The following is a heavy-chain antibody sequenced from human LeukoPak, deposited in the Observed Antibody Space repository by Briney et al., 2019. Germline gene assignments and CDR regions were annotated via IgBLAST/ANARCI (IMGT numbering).Heavy chain of an antibody. CDR2: ISISGDDT. CDR1: GFTFSSSA. CDR3: ANPEWGTYLVGFDY. V-gene: IGHV3-23*01. Sequence: QPGGSLILSCAASGFTFSSSAMNWVRPAPGKGLEWVSAISISGDDTYYAESVKGRFTISRDNSKNTLYLRMNSLRAEDTAVYFCANPEWGTYLVGFDYWGQGTLVTVSS. J-gene: IGHJ4*02. D-gene: IGHD1-26*01.